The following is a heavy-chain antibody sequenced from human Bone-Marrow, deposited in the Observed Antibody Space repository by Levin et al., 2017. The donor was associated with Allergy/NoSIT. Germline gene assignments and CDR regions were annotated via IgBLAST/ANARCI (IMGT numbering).Heavy chain of an antibody. V-gene: IGHV4-30-4*08. CDR1: GQSLTSGDYY. J-gene: IGHJ5*02. Sequence: LRLSCTVSGQSLTSGDYYWTWIRQPPGKGLEWIGYIYHTGIIYYNPSLESRVTISVDTSKNQVSLKLKSVTAADTAVYHCAREATTLHSFDPWGRGILVTVSS. CDR2: IYHTGII. D-gene: IGHD1-14*01. CDR3: AREATTLHSFDP.